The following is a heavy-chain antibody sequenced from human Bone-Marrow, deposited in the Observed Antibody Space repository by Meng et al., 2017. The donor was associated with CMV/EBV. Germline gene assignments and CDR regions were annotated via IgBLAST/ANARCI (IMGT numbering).Heavy chain of an antibody. CDR3: ARDIGPLGITVVRDYGWFDP. D-gene: IGHD4-23*01. CDR1: GYTFTSYY. J-gene: IGHJ5*02. Sequence: ASVKVSCKASGYTFTSYYMHWVRQAPGQGLEWMGIINPSGGSTSYAQKFQGRVTMTRDTSTSTVYMELSSLRSEDTAVYYCARDIGPLGITVVRDYGWFDPWGQGTLVTVSS. V-gene: IGHV1-46*01. CDR2: INPSGGST.